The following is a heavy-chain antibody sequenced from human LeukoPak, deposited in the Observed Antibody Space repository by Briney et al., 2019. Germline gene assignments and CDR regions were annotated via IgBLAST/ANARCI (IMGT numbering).Heavy chain of an antibody. CDR1: GFTFSSYA. Sequence: PGGSLRLSCAASGFTFSSYAMSWVRQAPGKGLEWVSTSGSGGSTDYADSVKGRFTISRDNSKNTLYLQMDSVGAEDTALYYCARKGSTSRTGENYFDYWGQGTLVTVSS. D-gene: IGHD2-2*01. CDR2: SGSGGST. J-gene: IGHJ4*02. V-gene: IGHV3-23*01. CDR3: ARKGSTSRTGENYFDY.